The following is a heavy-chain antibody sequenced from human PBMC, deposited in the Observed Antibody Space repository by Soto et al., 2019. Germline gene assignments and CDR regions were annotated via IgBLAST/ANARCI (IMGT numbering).Heavy chain of an antibody. CDR3: TRDALGYCSSTSCYAAYYYYYMDV. D-gene: IGHD2-2*01. CDR1: GFTFSSYW. CDR2: IKKDGSEK. V-gene: IGHV3-7*01. J-gene: IGHJ6*03. Sequence: GGSLRLSCAASGFTFSSYWMSWVRQAPGKGREWVPNIKKDGSEKYDVDSVKGRFTISRDNAKNSLYLQMNSLRAEDTAVYYCTRDALGYCSSTSCYAAYYYYYMDVWGKGTTVTVSS.